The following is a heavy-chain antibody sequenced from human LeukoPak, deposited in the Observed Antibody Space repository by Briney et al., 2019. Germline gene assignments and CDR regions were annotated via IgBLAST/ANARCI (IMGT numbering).Heavy chain of an antibody. V-gene: IGHV3-48*03. CDR1: GFTFSSYE. D-gene: IGHD3-22*01. J-gene: IGHJ6*03. CDR3: ARERDSSGYYHYYMDV. CDR2: ISSSGSII. Sequence: GGSLRLSCAASGFTFSSYEMNSVRQAPGKGLEWVSYISSSGSIIYYADSVKGRFIISRDNAKNSLYLQMNSLRAEDTAVYYCARERDSSGYYHYYMDVWGKGTTVTISS.